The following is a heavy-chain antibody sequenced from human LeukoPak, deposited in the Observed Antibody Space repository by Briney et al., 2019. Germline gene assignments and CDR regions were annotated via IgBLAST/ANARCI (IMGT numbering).Heavy chain of an antibody. CDR1: GFTFSSYS. D-gene: IGHD3-16*02. V-gene: IGHV3-21*01. Sequence: GGSLRLPCAASGFTFSSYSMNWVRQAPGKGLEWVSSISSSSSYIYYADSVKGRFTITRDNAKNSLYLQMNSLRAEDTAVYYCARDLSARGYMDVWGKGTTVTVSS. J-gene: IGHJ6*03. CDR2: ISSSSSYI. CDR3: ARDLSARGYMDV.